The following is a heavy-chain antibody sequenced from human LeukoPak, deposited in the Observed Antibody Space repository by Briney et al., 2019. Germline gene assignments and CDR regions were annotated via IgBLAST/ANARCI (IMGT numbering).Heavy chain of an antibody. Sequence: PSETLSLTCTVSGGSISSYFWTWIRQPPGKGLELNGYIYYSGSTNYNPSIKSRVTISLDTSKNPFSLKLNSVTAADPAVYYCARRVTGRGTYYFDYWGQGTLVTVSS. CDR1: GGSISSYF. D-gene: IGHD3-16*01. J-gene: IGHJ4*02. CDR3: ARRVTGRGTYYFDY. V-gene: IGHV4-59*08. CDR2: IYYSGST.